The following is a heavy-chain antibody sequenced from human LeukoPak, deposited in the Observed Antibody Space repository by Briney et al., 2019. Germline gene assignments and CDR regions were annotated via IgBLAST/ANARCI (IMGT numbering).Heavy chain of an antibody. CDR1: GFPFVAYA. D-gene: IGHD3-16*01. Sequence: GGSLRLSCATSGFPFVAYALHWVRQAPGKGLEWVAVISSDTTNRYYMDSVKGRFTISRDNSKNTLYLQMDSLRLEDTAVYYCARLAAASPGYWGQGTLVTVSS. CDR2: ISSDTTNR. V-gene: IGHV3-30*10. CDR3: ARLAAASPGY. J-gene: IGHJ4*02.